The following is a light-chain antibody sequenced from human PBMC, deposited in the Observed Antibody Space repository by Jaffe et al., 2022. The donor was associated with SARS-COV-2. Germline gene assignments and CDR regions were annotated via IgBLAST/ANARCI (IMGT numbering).Light chain of an antibody. J-gene: IGLJ2*01. Sequence: QSALTQPASVSGSPGQSITISCTGTNSYIGSYNLVSWYQQHPGKAPKLMIYEDNKRPSGVSNRFSGSKSGNTASLTISGLQAEDEADYFCCSYAGGSTFVVFGGGTKLTVL. CDR1: NSYIGSYNL. CDR2: EDN. V-gene: IGLV2-23*02. CDR3: CSYAGGSTFVV.